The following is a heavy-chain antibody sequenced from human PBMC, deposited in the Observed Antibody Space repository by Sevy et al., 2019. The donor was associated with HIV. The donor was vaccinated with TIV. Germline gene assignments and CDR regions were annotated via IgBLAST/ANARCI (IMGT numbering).Heavy chain of an antibody. D-gene: IGHD6-6*01. V-gene: IGHV4-39*01. CDR3: ARNIAARRTKPSGFDP. CDR2: IYYSGST. J-gene: IGHJ5*02. Sequence: SGTLSLTCTVSGGSISSSSYYWGWIRQPPGKGLEWIGSIYYSGSTYYNPSLKSRVTISVDTSKNQFSLKLSSVTAADTAVYYCARNIAARRTKPSGFDPWGQGTLVTVSS. CDR1: GGSISSSSYY.